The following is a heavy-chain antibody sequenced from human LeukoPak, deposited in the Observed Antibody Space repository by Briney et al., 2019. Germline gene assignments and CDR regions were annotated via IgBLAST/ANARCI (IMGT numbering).Heavy chain of an antibody. J-gene: IGHJ3*02. Sequence: GGSLRLSCAASGFTFSSYSMNWVRQPPGKGLEWVSSISSSSSYIYYADSVKGRFTISRDNAKNSLYPQMNSLRAEDTAVYYCAREYCSGGSCYSDAFDIWGQGTMVTVSS. CDR3: AREYCSGGSCYSDAFDI. CDR2: ISSSSSYI. CDR1: GFTFSSYS. V-gene: IGHV3-21*01. D-gene: IGHD2-15*01.